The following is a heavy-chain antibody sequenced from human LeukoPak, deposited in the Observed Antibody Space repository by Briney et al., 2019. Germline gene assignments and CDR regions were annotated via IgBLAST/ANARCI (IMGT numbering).Heavy chain of an antibody. Sequence: ASVKVSCRASGYTFTSYGISWVRQAPGQGLEWMGWISAYNGNTNYAQKLQGRVTMTTDTSTSTAYMELRSLRSDDTAVYYCAREYSSGWYEDYWGQGTLVTVSS. V-gene: IGHV1-18*01. J-gene: IGHJ4*02. CDR3: AREYSSGWYEDY. CDR1: GYTFTSYG. CDR2: ISAYNGNT. D-gene: IGHD6-19*01.